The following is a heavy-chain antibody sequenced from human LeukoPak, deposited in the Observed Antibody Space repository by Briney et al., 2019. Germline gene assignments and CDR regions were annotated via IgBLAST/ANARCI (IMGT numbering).Heavy chain of an antibody. D-gene: IGHD3-10*01. V-gene: IGHV4-38-2*01. Sequence: SETLSLTCAVSGYSISSGYYWGWIRQPPGKGLEWSGSIYHSGSTYYNPSLKSRVTISVDTSKNQFSLKLSSVTAADTAVYYCARLLTIIYYFDYWGQGTLVTVSS. CDR1: GYSISSGYY. CDR3: ARLLTIIYYFDY. J-gene: IGHJ4*02. CDR2: IYHSGST.